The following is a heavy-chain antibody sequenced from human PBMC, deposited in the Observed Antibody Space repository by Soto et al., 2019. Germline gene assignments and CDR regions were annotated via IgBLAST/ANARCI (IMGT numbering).Heavy chain of an antibody. Sequence: ETLSLTCTVSGGSISGYYWTWIRQPPGKGLEWIGYIYSGSTNYNPSLKSRATISVVTSKNQFSLRLSSVTATDTAVYYCAGDSRSAEGWLDPWGQGTLVTVSS. CDR1: GGSISGYY. J-gene: IGHJ5*02. CDR2: IYSGST. V-gene: IGHV4-59*01. D-gene: IGHD1-26*01. CDR3: AGDSRSAEGWLDP.